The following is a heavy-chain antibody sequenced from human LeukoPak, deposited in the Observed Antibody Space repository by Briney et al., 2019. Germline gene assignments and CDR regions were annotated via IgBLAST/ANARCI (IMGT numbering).Heavy chain of an antibody. CDR3: ARENYYDTSD. Sequence: SETLSLTCAVYGGSFSGYYWSWIRQPPGKGLEWIGEINHSGSTNYDPSLKSRVTMSIATSKNQFSLSLRSVTAADTAVYYCARENYYDTSDWGQGTLVTVSS. CDR1: GGSFSGYY. CDR2: INHSGST. J-gene: IGHJ4*02. V-gene: IGHV4-34*01. D-gene: IGHD3-22*01.